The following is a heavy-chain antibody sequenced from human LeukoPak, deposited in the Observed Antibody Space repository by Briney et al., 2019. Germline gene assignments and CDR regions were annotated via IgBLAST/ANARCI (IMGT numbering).Heavy chain of an antibody. CDR2: IYSGGST. D-gene: IGHD6-6*01. V-gene: IGHV3-53*01. CDR1: GFTVSSNY. Sequence: PGGSLRLSCAASGFTVSSNYVSWVRQAPGKGLEWVSVIYSGGSTYYADSVKGRFTISRDNSKNTLHLQMNSLRVEDTAVYYCARDRPSGFPDAVDIWGQGTMVTVSS. J-gene: IGHJ3*02. CDR3: ARDRPSGFPDAVDI.